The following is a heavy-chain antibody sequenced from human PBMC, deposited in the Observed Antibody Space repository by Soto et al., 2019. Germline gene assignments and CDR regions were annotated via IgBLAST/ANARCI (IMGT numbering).Heavy chain of an antibody. J-gene: IGHJ4*02. CDR3: ARGRYGDY. V-gene: IGHV1-18*01. CDR2: ISAHNGNT. Sequence: QVHLVQSGAEVKKPGASVKVSCKGSGYAFTTYGSTWVRQAPGQGLEWMGWISAHNGNTNYAQKLQGRVTVTRDTSTSTAYMELRSLRSDDTAMYYCARGRYGDYWGQRALVTVSS. D-gene: IGHD1-1*01. CDR1: GYAFTTYG.